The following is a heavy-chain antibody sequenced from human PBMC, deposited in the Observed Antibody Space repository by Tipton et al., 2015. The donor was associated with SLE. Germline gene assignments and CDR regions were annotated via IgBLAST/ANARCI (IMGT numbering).Heavy chain of an antibody. CDR3: ARDFWSGNSHFFDL. V-gene: IGHV4-59*11. Sequence: TLSLTCSVSGVSIRTHYWSWIRQSPGKGLEWIGYIYYSGSTNYNPSLKSRVTISVDTSKNQFSLKLSSVTAADTAVYYCARDFWSGNSHFFDLWGQGTLVTVSS. J-gene: IGHJ5*02. CDR2: IYYSGST. CDR1: GVSIRTHY. D-gene: IGHD3-3*01.